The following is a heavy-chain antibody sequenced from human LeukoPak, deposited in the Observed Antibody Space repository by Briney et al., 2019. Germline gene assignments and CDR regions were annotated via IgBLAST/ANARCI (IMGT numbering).Heavy chain of an antibody. J-gene: IGHJ4*02. Sequence: GGSLRLSCAASGFTFSSYWMHWVRQAPGKGLVWVSRISSDGSGTSYADSVKGRFTISRDNAKNTLYLQMNSLRAEDTGVYYCARANHPTYYDSSGYYQDYWGQGTLVTVSS. CDR1: GFTFSSYW. CDR2: ISSDGSGT. V-gene: IGHV3-74*01. D-gene: IGHD3-22*01. CDR3: ARANHPTYYDSSGYYQDY.